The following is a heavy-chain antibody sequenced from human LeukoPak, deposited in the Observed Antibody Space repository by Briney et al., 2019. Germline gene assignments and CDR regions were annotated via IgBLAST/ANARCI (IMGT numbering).Heavy chain of an antibody. V-gene: IGHV3-48*02. CDR3: ASSGSYRFDY. D-gene: IGHD1-26*01. CDR2: ITASGTAM. Sequence: GGSLRLSCEAPGFTFSSYSMNWVRQAPGKGLEWVSHITASGTAMFYADSVKGRFTISRDNAKNSLYLQMNSLRDEDTAVYYCASSGSYRFDYWGQGTLVTVSS. J-gene: IGHJ4*02. CDR1: GFTFSSYS.